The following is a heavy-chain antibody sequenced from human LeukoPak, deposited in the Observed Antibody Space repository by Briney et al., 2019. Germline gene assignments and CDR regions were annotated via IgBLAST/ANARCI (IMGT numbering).Heavy chain of an antibody. D-gene: IGHD3-16*01. CDR2: IYHSGST. V-gene: IGHV4-39*07. Sequence: SETLSLTCTVSGVSISSSNSYWGWIRQPPGKGLEWIGSIYHSGSTYYNPSLKSRVTISVDTSKNQFSLKLSSVTASDTAVYYCARCLGGRCDYFDYWGQGALVTVSS. CDR1: GVSISSSNSY. J-gene: IGHJ4*02. CDR3: ARCLGGRCDYFDY.